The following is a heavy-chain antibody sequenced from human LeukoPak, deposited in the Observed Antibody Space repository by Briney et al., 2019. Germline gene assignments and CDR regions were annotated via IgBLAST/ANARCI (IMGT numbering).Heavy chain of an antibody. D-gene: IGHD3-22*01. CDR1: GGSFSGYY. V-gene: IGHV4-34*01. CDR3: ARARYYDSSGYPGYYFDY. CDR2: INHSGST. J-gene: IGHJ4*02. Sequence: SETLSLTCAVYGGSFSGYYWSWIRQPPGKGLEWIGEINHSGSTNYNPSLKSRVTISVDTSKNQFSLKLSSVTAADTAVYYCARARYYDSSGYPGYYFDYWGQGTLVTVSS.